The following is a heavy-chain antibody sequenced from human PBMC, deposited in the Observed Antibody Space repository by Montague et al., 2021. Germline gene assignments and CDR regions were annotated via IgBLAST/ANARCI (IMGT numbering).Heavy chain of an antibody. CDR1: GASINSSPYY. CDR3: ARVDCGGDCYTFDP. Sequence: SETLSLTCTVPGASINSSPYYWGWIRQPPGKGLGWIGSIYYSANTYYNPSLKSRLSISVDTTKNQFSLRLKSVTAADTAVYHCARVDCGGDCYTFDPWGQGTLVTVSS. J-gene: IGHJ5*02. D-gene: IGHD2-21*02. V-gene: IGHV4-39*01. CDR2: IYYSANT.